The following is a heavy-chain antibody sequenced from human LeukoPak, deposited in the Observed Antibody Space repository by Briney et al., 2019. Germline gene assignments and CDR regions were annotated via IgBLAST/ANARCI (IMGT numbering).Heavy chain of an antibody. V-gene: IGHV3-23*01. CDR3: AKAASGITRHFDY. D-gene: IGHD3-3*01. J-gene: IGHJ4*02. Sequence: GGSLRLSCAASGFTFRSYSMSWVRQAPGKGLEWVSVVSFGGDITYYADSVKGRFTVSRDNSKNTVYLQMDSLRAEDTALYYCAKAASGITRHFDYWGQGTLVTVSS. CDR2: VSFGGDIT. CDR1: GFTFRSYS.